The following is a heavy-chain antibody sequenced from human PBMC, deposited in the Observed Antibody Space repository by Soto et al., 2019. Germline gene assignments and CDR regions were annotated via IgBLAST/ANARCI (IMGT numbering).Heavy chain of an antibody. CDR3: ASAHTSSWYYFGY. J-gene: IGHJ4*02. CDR1: GFTFSIYG. CDR2: MSYDGSSK. V-gene: IGHV3-33*01. D-gene: IGHD6-13*01. Sequence: GGSLRLSCAASGFTFSIYGMHWVHQAPGKGLEWVAVMSYDGSSKYYADSVKGRSSISRDNSKNTLDLQMNSLRAEDTAVYYCASAHTSSWYYFGYWGQGTLVTVSS.